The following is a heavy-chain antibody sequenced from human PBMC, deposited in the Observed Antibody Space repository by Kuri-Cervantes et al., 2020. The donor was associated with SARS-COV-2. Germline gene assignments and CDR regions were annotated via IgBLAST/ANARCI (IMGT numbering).Heavy chain of an antibody. V-gene: IGHV3-49*04. Sequence: GGPLRPPCTASGFTFGPYALSWVRQAPGKGLEWVGFIRSKANGVTTEYAASVKGRFTIARDDSNKTLYLQMDSLRAEEMAVYYCARGDSSSGYYSSYMDVWGKGTTVTVSS. CDR1: GFTFGPYA. D-gene: IGHD4-11*01. J-gene: IGHJ6*03. CDR2: IRSKANGVTT. CDR3: ARGDSSSGYYSSYMDV.